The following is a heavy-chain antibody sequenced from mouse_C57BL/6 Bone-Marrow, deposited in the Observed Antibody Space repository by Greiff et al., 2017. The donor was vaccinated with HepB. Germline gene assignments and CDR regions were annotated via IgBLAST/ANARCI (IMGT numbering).Heavy chain of an antibody. V-gene: IGHV2-5*01. J-gene: IGHJ3*01. CDR1: GFSLTSYG. D-gene: IGHD2-3*01. CDR2: IWRGGST. Sequence: VKLMESGPGLVQPSQRLSITCTVSGFSLTSYGVHWVRQSPGKGLEWLGVIWRGGSTDYNAAFMSRLSITKDNSKSQVFFKMNSLQADDTAIYYCAKKAGVYDGYYASWFAYWGQGTLVTVSA. CDR3: AKKAGVYDGYYASWFAY.